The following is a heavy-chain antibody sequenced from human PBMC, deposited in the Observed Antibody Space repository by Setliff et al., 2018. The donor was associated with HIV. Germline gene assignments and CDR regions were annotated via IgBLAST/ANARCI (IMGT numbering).Heavy chain of an antibody. D-gene: IGHD5-12*01. CDR1: GGSFSGYY. CDR2: INHSGDT. CDR3: ARLGAEDFSDYDWVDY. V-gene: IGHV4-34*01. J-gene: IGHJ4*02. Sequence: SETLSLTCAVYGGSFSGYYWSWIRQPPGKGLEWIGEINHSGDTNYNPSLKSRVTISVDTSKNQFSLNLNSVTAADTAVYYCARLGAEDFSDYDWVDYWGQETLVTVSS.